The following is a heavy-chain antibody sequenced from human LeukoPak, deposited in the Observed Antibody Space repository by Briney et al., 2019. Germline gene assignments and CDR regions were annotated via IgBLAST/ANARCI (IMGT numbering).Heavy chain of an antibody. CDR2: INHSGST. J-gene: IGHJ4*02. Sequence: SETLSLTCTASGGSISSYYWSWIRQPPGKGLEWIGEINHSGSTNYNPSLKSRVTISVDTSKNQFSLKLSSVTAADTAVYYCARGYYDSSGYYYFDYWGQGTLVTVSS. V-gene: IGHV4-34*01. CDR3: ARGYYDSSGYYYFDY. D-gene: IGHD3-22*01. CDR1: GGSISSYY.